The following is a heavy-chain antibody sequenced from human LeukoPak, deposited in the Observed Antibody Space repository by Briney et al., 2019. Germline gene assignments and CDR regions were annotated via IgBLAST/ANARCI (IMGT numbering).Heavy chain of an antibody. D-gene: IGHD3-10*01. CDR3: ASFPPYMVRTDAFDI. CDR2: ISRSSAYI. J-gene: IGHJ3*02. V-gene: IGHV3-21*01. CDR1: GFTLSSYS. Sequence: GGSLRLSCAASGFTLSSYSMNWVRQAPGKGLEWVSSISRSSAYIYYADSVKGRFTISRDNARNSLYLQMNSLRAEDTAVYYCASFPPYMVRTDAFDIWGQGTMVTVSS.